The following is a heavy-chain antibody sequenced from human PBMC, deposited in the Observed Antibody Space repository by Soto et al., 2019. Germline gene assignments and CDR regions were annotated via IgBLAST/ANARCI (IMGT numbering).Heavy chain of an antibody. J-gene: IGHJ5*02. CDR3: ATAFILTGYYPIRLTQGFDP. CDR1: GYTLTELS. Sequence: ASVKVSCKVSGYTLTELSMHWVGQAPGKGLEWMGGFDPEDGETIYAQKFQGRVTMTEDTSTDTAYMELSSLRSEDTAVYYCATAFILTGYYPIRLTQGFDPWGQGTLVTVSS. D-gene: IGHD3-9*01. CDR2: FDPEDGET. V-gene: IGHV1-24*01.